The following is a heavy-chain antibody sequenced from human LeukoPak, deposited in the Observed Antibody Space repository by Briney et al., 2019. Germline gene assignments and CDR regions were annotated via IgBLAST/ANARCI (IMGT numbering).Heavy chain of an antibody. D-gene: IGHD1-7*01. J-gene: IGHJ4*02. V-gene: IGHV3-30*02. Sequence: GGSLRLSCAASGFTFSSYGMQWVRQAPHRGLEWVAVIWYDGSNKYYADSVKGRFTISRDNSKNTLYLQMNSLRAEDMAVYHCAKEDRTTAIFDYWGQGTLVTVSS. CDR3: AKEDRTTAIFDY. CDR1: GFTFSSYG. CDR2: IWYDGSNK.